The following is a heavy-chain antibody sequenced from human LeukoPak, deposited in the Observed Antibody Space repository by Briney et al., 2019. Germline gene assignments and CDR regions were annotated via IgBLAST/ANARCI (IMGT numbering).Heavy chain of an antibody. Sequence: SSETLSLTCSVSGGSITGYYWSWIRQPPGKGLEWIGYLYYSGGTTYNPSLKSRVTISADTSQNQFSLKLTSVTAADTAVYYCARRKPYTNGWYYFDYWGQGTLVTVSS. CDR3: ARRKPYTNGWYYFDY. V-gene: IGHV4-59*08. D-gene: IGHD6-19*01. J-gene: IGHJ4*02. CDR1: GGSITGYY. CDR2: LYYSGGT.